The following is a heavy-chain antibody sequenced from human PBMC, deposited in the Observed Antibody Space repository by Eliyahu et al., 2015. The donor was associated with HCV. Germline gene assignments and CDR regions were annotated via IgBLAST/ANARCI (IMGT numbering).Heavy chain of an antibody. V-gene: IGHV3-48*03. D-gene: IGHD6-19*01. CDR1: GFSFNVYD. Sequence: QLVESGGALIQPGGSLSLSCSASGFSFNVYDMNWVRQAPGKGLEWISYISSSGSTIYYADSVEGRFTISRDNAKNSLFLQLNSLTADDTAVYFCARAGQWQTFDRWGQGTRVTVSS. CDR2: ISSSGSTI. J-gene: IGHJ4*02. CDR3: ARAGQWQTFDR.